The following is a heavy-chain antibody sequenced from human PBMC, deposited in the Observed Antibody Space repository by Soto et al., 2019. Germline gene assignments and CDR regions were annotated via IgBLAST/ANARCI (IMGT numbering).Heavy chain of an antibody. CDR2: TYFRSKWYN. CDR1: GDSVSSNTAS. J-gene: IGHJ4*02. V-gene: IGHV6-1*01. Sequence: SQTLSLTCAISGDSVSSNTASWNWIRQSPSRGLEWLGRTYFRSKWYNDYAVSVKSRIIINPDTSNNQFSLQLNSVTPEDTAVYFCAREVTTVTYRIDYWGQGTLVTVSS. CDR3: AREVTTVTYRIDY. D-gene: IGHD4-4*01.